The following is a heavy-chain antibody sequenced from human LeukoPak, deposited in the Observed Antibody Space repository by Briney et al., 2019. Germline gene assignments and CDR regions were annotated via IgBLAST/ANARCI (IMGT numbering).Heavy chain of an antibody. CDR2: TYYRSSWYN. CDR3: ARSLYYYGSGSLDV. J-gene: IGHJ6*04. D-gene: IGHD3-10*01. V-gene: IGHV6-1*01. Sequence: SQTLSLTWAIAGDSVSSNSAAWNWIRQSASRGLEWLGRTYYRSSWYNGYAVSVTSRVTINPDTSKNQSSMQLNSVPPEHTAVYYCARSLYYYGSGSLDVWGKGTTVTISS. CDR1: GDSVSSNSAA.